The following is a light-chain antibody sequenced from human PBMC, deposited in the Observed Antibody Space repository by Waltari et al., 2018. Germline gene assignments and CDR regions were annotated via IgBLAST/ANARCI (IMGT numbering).Light chain of an antibody. V-gene: IGLV2-8*01. J-gene: IGLJ3*02. CDR2: DVT. CDR3: CSYAGADSLL. CDR1: NNDVGAFQD. Sequence: QYALTQPPSASGPLGQSVTISCTGTNNDVGAFQDVPWYQQYPAKAPKLLIYDVTKRPSGVSDRFSGSKSGRTASLTVSGLQPEDEAIYSCCSYAGADSLLFGGGTKRTVL.